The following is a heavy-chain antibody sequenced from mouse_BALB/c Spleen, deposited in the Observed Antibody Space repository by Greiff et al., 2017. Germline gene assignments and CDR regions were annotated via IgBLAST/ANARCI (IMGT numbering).Heavy chain of an antibody. CDR3: ARSASWTDFDY. Sequence: QLQESGPELVKPGASVKMSCKASGYTFTSYVMHWVKQKPGQGLEWIGYINPYNDGTKYNEKFKGKATLTSDKSSSTAYMELSSLTSEDSAVYYCARSASWTDFDYWGQGTTLTVSS. V-gene: IGHV1-14*01. J-gene: IGHJ2*01. CDR1: GYTFTSYV. CDR2: INPYNDGT.